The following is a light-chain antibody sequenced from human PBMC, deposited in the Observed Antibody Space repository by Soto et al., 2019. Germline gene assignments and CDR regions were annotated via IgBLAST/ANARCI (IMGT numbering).Light chain of an antibody. V-gene: IGKV3-11*01. Sequence: EIGLTQSAATLCLFPGEGARLXCRASQSVSSNLAWSQQTSGEARRLLIFDASNRATGIPARFIGSGSGTDFTLTISSLVPEDFAVYYCQQRSNWPPWTFGQGTKVDIK. CDR3: QQRSNWPPWT. J-gene: IGKJ1*01. CDR1: QSVSSN. CDR2: DAS.